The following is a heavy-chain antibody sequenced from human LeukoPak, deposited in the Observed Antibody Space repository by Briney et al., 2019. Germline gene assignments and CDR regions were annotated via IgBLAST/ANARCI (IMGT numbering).Heavy chain of an antibody. CDR1: GYTFTSYS. D-gene: IGHD2-2*01. V-gene: IGHV1-18*04. CDR3: ARDIVVVPVRYGMDV. Sequence: ASVKVSFKASGYTFTSYSVSWVRQAPGQGLGWMGWISAYNGNTNYAQKLQGRVTMTTDTSTSTAYMELRSLRSDDTAVYYYARDIVVVPVRYGMDVWGKGTTVTVSS. J-gene: IGHJ6*04. CDR2: ISAYNGNT.